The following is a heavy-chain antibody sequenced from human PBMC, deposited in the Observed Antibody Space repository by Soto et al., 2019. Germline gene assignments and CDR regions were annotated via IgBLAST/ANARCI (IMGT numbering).Heavy chain of an antibody. CDR2: LSGGGGGT. CDR1: GFTFNHYA. CDR3: AKLRSPYANEPFDI. J-gene: IGHJ3*02. V-gene: IGHV3-23*01. Sequence: PGGSLRLSCAASGFTFNHYAMTWVRQAPGKGLEWVSSLSGGGGGTYYADSVKGRFTISRDNSKKTLYLQMNSLSAEDTAVYYCAKLRSPYANEPFDIWSQGTLVTVSS. D-gene: IGHD2-2*01.